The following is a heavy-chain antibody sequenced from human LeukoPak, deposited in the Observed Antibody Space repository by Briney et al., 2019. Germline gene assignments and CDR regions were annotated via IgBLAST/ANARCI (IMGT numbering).Heavy chain of an antibody. CDR1: GGTFSSYA. CDR2: IIPIFGTA. CDR3: ARGDCSGGSCYHSLFDY. V-gene: IGHV1-69*13. J-gene: IGHJ4*02. Sequence: ASVKVSCKASGGTFSSYAISWVRQAPGQGLEWMGGIIPIFGTANYAQKFQGRVTITADESTSTAYMELRSLRSDDTAVYYCARGDCSGGSCYHSLFDYWGQGTLVTVSS. D-gene: IGHD2-15*01.